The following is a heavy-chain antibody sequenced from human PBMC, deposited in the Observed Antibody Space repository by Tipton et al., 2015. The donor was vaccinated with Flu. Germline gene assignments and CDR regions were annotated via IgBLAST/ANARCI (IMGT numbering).Heavy chain of an antibody. CDR3: ARHRGLDPHYFDF. J-gene: IGHJ4*02. CDR1: GDSLNSGSFY. D-gene: IGHD5-24*01. CDR2: VYFTGRT. V-gene: IGHV4-61*03. Sequence: TLSLTCTVSGDSLNSGSFYWNWIRQPPGKPLEWIGFVYFTGRTKYSPSLASRVIISLDTSRNLFSLNLTSVTAADTAVYYCARHRGLDPHYFDFWGQGTRVTVSS.